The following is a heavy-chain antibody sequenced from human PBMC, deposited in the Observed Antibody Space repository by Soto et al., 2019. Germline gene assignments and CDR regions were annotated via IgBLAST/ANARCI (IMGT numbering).Heavy chain of an antibody. J-gene: IGHJ5*02. D-gene: IGHD3-10*01. CDR3: ARLGPYGSESYSFRYNWFDP. V-gene: IGHV3-53*01. CDR2: IYSGGSS. Sequence: PGGSLRLSCTTSGFTFSSSHMTWVRQAPGKGLEWVSVIYSGGSSYYAVSVQGRFTISRDNSKNTVYLQMNSLRGEDTAMYYCARLGPYGSESYSFRYNWFDPWGQGTQVTVSS. CDR1: GFTFSSSH.